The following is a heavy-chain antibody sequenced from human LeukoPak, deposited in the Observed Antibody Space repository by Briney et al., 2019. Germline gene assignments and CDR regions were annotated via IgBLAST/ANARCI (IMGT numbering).Heavy chain of an antibody. Sequence: SEILSLTCAVYGGSFSGYYWSWIRQPPGKGLEWIGEINHSGSTNYNPSLKSRVTISVDTSKNQFSLKLSSVTAADTAVYYCARVSPLYYYGSGSYYNPRPNWFDPWGQGTLVTVSS. J-gene: IGHJ5*02. D-gene: IGHD3-10*01. V-gene: IGHV4-34*01. CDR3: ARVSPLYYYGSGSYYNPRPNWFDP. CDR1: GGSFSGYY. CDR2: INHSGST.